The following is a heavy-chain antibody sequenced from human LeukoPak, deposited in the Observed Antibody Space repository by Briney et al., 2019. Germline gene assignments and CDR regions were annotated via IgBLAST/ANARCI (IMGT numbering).Heavy chain of an antibody. CDR2: ISAYNGNT. Sequence: ASVKVSCKASGYTFTGYYMHWVRQAPGQGLEWMGWISAYNGNTNYAQKLQGRVTMTTDTSTSTAYMELRSLRSDDTAVYYCARTTVGAFDIWGQGTMVTVSS. CDR3: ARTTVGAFDI. V-gene: IGHV1-18*04. CDR1: GYTFTGYY. D-gene: IGHD4-23*01. J-gene: IGHJ3*02.